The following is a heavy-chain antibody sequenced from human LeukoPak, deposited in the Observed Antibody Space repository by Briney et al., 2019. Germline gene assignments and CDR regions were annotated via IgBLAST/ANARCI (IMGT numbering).Heavy chain of an antibody. V-gene: IGHV4-39*01. CDR2: VHYSGGS. Sequence: SETLSLTCTVSGGSISSSTYYWGWIRQSPGKGLEWIGSVHYSGGSYYSPSLKSRVTISLNTSKNQFSLKLSSVTAADTAVYYCARRHPYFLGSGSYFDIWGQGTMVTVSS. D-gene: IGHD3-10*01. J-gene: IGHJ3*02. CDR3: ARRHPYFLGSGSYFDI. CDR1: GGSISSSTYY.